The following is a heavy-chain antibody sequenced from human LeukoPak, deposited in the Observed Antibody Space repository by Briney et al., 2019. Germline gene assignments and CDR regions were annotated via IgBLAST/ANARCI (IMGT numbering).Heavy chain of an antibody. D-gene: IGHD5-12*01. CDR1: GYTFNGYY. Sequence: ASVKVSCKAAGYTFNGYYIYWVRQAPGQGLGLMGWINPNSGGTKYAQKFQGRVTMTGDTPISTAYLELSRLTYDDTAVYFCARDFSGYDLRYWGQGTQVTVSS. CDR3: ARDFSGYDLRY. CDR2: INPNSGGT. V-gene: IGHV1-2*02. J-gene: IGHJ4*02.